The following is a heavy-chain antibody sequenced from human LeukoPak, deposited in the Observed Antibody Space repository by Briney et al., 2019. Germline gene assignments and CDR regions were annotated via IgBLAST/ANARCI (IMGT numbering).Heavy chain of an antibody. D-gene: IGHD3-10*01. J-gene: IGHJ6*03. Sequence: SETLSLTCTVSGGSISSYYWSWIRQPLGKGLEWIGSISYSGSTNYNPSLESRVTISVDTSKNQISLKLSSVTAADTAIYYCARAPERWYSYGSYTYHYMDVWGRGTTVTVSS. CDR1: GGSISSYY. CDR3: ARAPERWYSYGSYTYHYMDV. V-gene: IGHV4-59*01. CDR2: ISYSGST.